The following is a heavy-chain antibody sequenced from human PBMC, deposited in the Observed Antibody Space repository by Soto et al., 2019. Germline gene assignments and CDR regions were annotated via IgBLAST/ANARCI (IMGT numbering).Heavy chain of an antibody. J-gene: IGHJ6*02. CDR1: GFTFSSYA. CDR3: TRKNDYGDYETIYSYYGMDV. D-gene: IGHD4-17*01. Sequence: GGSLRLSCAASGFTFSSYAMSWVRQAPGKGPEWVSVISGSGGNTHYADSVKGRFTISRDNSKNTLYLQMSTLRAEDTALYYCTRKNDYGDYETIYSYYGMDVWGRGTTVTVSS. CDR2: ISGSGGNT. V-gene: IGHV3-23*01.